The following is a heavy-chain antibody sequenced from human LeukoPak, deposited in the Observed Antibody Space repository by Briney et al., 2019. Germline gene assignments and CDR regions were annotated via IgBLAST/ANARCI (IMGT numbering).Heavy chain of an antibody. Sequence: ASVKVSCKASGGTFSSYAISWVRQAPGQGLEWMGIINPSGGSTSYAQKFQGRVTMTTDTSTSTVYMELSSLRSEDTAVYYCARGIGSVXDAFDIWGQXTXXXVSS. CDR2: INPSGGST. CDR3: ARGIGSVXDAFDI. V-gene: IGHV1-46*01. D-gene: IGHD1-26*01. CDR1: GGTFSSYA. J-gene: IGHJ3*02.